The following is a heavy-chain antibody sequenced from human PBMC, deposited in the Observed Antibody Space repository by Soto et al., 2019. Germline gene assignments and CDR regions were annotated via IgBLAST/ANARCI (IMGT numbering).Heavy chain of an antibody. V-gene: IGHV1-69*01. J-gene: IGHJ4*02. Sequence: QVQLVQSGAEVKKPGSSVKVSCKASGGTFSSYAISWVRQAPGQGLEWMGGIIPIFGTANYAQKFQGRVTITADDSTSTAYMELSSLISEDTAVYYCAGLNPDYGGNSNFDYWGQGTLVTVSS. CDR1: GGTFSSYA. D-gene: IGHD4-17*01. CDR3: AGLNPDYGGNSNFDY. CDR2: IIPIFGTA.